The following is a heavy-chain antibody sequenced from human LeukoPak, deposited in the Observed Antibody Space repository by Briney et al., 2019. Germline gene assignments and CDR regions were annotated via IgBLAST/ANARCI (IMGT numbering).Heavy chain of an antibody. Sequence: GGSLRLSCTASGFTFSDYFMTWIRQAPGKGLEWVSQISSRGGTTHYTDSVKGRFTVSRDHAKNSLYLQMDSLRAEDTAVYYCARDVSLAVAGRVFDYWGQGTLVTVSS. CDR2: ISSRGGTT. CDR1: GFTFSDYF. V-gene: IGHV3-11*04. D-gene: IGHD6-19*01. CDR3: ARDVSLAVAGRVFDY. J-gene: IGHJ4*02.